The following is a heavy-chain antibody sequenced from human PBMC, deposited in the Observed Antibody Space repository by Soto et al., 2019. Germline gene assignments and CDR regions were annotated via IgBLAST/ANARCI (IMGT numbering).Heavy chain of an antibody. V-gene: IGHV3-23*01. CDR3: AKVYYNFWSGYDY. J-gene: IGHJ4*02. CDR1: GFTFSTYA. D-gene: IGHD3-3*01. CDR2: ISGSGGST. Sequence: EVLLLESGGGLVQPGGSLRLSCAASGFTFSTYAMSWVRQAPGKGLEWVSAISGSGGSTYYADSVKGRFTISRDNSKNTLYLQVNSLRAEDTGVYYCAKVYYNFWSGYDYWGQGALVTVSS.